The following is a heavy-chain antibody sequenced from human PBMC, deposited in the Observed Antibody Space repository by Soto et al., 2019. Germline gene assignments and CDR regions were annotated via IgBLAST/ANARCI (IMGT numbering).Heavy chain of an antibody. CDR1: GFTLSTYN. CDR3: ARDPSPDSSGWYYFDY. CDR2: ISRSSTTV. J-gene: IGHJ4*02. V-gene: IGHV3-48*02. Sequence: GGSLRLSCAASGFTLSTYNMNWVRQAPGKGLEWISYISRSSTTVYYADSVKGRFTVSRDSARSSLYLQLNSLRDEDTALYYCARDPSPDSSGWYYFDYWGQGTPVTVSS. D-gene: IGHD6-19*01.